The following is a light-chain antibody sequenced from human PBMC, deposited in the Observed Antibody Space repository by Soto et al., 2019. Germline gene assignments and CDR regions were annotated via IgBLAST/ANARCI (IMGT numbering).Light chain of an antibody. J-gene: IGKJ2*01. CDR3: QQYSTYPYI. CDR1: QTIIRW. CDR2: KAS. Sequence: DIQLTQSPSRLCASVGDSVTLTCRASQTIIRWLAWYQQKPGKAPKLLIYKASTLESGVPSRFSGGGIGTEFSLSISSLQPDDFATYYCQQYSTYPYIFGQGIKVYIK. V-gene: IGKV1-5*03.